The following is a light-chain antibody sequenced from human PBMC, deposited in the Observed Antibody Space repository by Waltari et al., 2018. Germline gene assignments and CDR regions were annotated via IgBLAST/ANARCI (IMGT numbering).Light chain of an antibody. V-gene: IGLV3-25*03. Sequence: SYELTQPPSVSVSPGQTARITCSGDILPKNYAYWYQQKPGQAPVVVIYKDSERPSGIPERFSGSSSGTTVTLTISRVQAEDEADYYCQSADTTWVFGGGTKLTVL. CDR2: KDS. CDR1: ILPKNY. J-gene: IGLJ3*02. CDR3: QSADTTWV.